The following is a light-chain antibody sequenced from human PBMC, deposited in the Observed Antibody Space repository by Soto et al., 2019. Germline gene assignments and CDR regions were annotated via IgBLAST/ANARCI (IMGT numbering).Light chain of an antibody. CDR2: AAS. CDR1: QSVYSSQ. CDR3: QQYGSSPYT. V-gene: IGKV3-20*01. J-gene: IGKJ2*01. Sequence: EIVLTQSPGTLSLSPGERATLSCRASQSVYSSQLAWYQQKSGQAPRLLIYAASSRATGIPDRFSGSGSGTDFTLTISRLEPEDFAVYYCQQYGSSPYTFGQGTKLEIK.